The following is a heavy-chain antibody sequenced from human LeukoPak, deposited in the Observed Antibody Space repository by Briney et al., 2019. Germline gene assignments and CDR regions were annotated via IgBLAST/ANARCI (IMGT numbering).Heavy chain of an antibody. CDR3: ATSRGYCSSTSCRDDYYFDY. V-gene: IGHV1-2*02. J-gene: IGHJ4*02. D-gene: IGHD2-2*01. CDR1: GYTFTGYY. CDR2: INPNSGGT. Sequence: GASVKVSCKASGYTFTGYYMHWVRQAPGQGLEWMGWINPNSGGTNYAQKFQGRVTMTRDTSISTAHMELSRLRSDDTAVYYCATSRGYCSSTSCRDDYYFDYWGQGTLVTVSS.